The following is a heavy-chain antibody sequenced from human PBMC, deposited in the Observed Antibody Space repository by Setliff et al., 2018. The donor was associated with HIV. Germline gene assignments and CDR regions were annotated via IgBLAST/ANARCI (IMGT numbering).Heavy chain of an antibody. CDR3: AKDPSVTVTTI. Sequence: SVKVSCKASRGTFSSYGFNWVRQAPGQGLEWMGGIIPILGIANYAQKFKGRVTITADKSTSTVYMELRSLRSEDTAVYYCAKDPSVTVTTIWGQGTMVTVSS. D-gene: IGHD4-17*01. CDR1: RGTFSSYG. CDR2: IIPILGIA. J-gene: IGHJ3*02. V-gene: IGHV1-69*10.